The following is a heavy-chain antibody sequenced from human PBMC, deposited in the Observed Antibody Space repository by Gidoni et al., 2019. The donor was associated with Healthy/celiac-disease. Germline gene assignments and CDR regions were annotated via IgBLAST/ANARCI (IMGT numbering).Heavy chain of an antibody. Sequence: QVQLVESGGGVVQPGRSLRLSCAASGFTLSSYAMHCVRQAPGKGLEWVAVISYDGSNKYYADSVKGRFTISRDNSKNTLYLQMNSLRAEDTAVYYCARDDWHHLLSPPKYAFDIWGQGTMVTVSS. CDR2: ISYDGSNK. V-gene: IGHV3-30-3*01. CDR1: GFTLSSYA. CDR3: ARDDWHHLLSPPKYAFDI. J-gene: IGHJ3*02. D-gene: IGHD3-9*01.